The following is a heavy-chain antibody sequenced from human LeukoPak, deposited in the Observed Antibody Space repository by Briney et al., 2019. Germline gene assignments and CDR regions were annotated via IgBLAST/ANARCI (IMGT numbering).Heavy chain of an antibody. CDR3: ARGPIEAAHGDFVN. J-gene: IGHJ4*02. CDR2: MNPNSGNT. D-gene: IGHD2-21*01. CDR1: GYTFTSYD. V-gene: IGHV1-8*03. Sequence: ASVKVSCKASGYTFTSYDINWVRQATGQGLELMGWMNPNSGNTGYAQKFQGRVTITRNTSISTAYMELSSLRSEATAVYYCARGPIEAAHGDFVNWGQGTLGTVSS.